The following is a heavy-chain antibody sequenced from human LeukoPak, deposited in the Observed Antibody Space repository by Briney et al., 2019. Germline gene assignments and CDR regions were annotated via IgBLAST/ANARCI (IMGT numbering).Heavy chain of an antibody. Sequence: ASVKVSCKASGYTFSGHYIHWVRQAPGQGLEWMGWINPNSGGTNYAQKFQGRVTMTRDTSISTAYVELSRLRSDDTAVYYCARASSRSWYPERDYYFDYWGQGTLVTVSS. CDR1: GYTFSGHY. V-gene: IGHV1-2*02. J-gene: IGHJ4*02. D-gene: IGHD6-13*01. CDR3: ARASSRSWYPERDYYFDY. CDR2: INPNSGGT.